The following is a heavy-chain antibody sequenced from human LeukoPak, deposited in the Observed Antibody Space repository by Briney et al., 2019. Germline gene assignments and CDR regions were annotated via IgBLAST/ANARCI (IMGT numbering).Heavy chain of an antibody. J-gene: IGHJ5*02. V-gene: IGHV4-59*01. Sequence: SETLSLTRTVSGGSISSYYWSWIRQPPGKGLEWIGYIYYSGSTNYNPSLKSRVTISVDTSKNQFSLKLSSVTAADTAVYYCARAGQLELKTWFDPWGQGTLVTVSS. CDR3: ARAGQLELKTWFDP. D-gene: IGHD1-7*01. CDR2: IYYSGST. CDR1: GGSISSYY.